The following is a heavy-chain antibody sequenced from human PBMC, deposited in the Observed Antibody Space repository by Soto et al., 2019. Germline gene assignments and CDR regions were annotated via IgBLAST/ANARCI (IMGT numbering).Heavy chain of an antibody. J-gene: IGHJ6*02. CDR3: ARDPITGRSYYDLDV. CDR1: GGSISSSDYY. V-gene: IGHV4-30-4*01. D-gene: IGHD1-20*01. Sequence: SETLSLTCTVSGGSISSSDYYWSWIRQPPGKGLEWIGYIHNSGSTYYNPSLKSRVTISVDMSKNQFSLKVSSVTAADTAVYYCARDPITGRSYYDLDVWGQGTTVTVSS. CDR2: IHNSGST.